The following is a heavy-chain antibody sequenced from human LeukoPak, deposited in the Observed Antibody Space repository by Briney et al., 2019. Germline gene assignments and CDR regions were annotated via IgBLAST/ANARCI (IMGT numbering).Heavy chain of an antibody. CDR1: GYTFTGYY. J-gene: IGHJ4*02. CDR3: ARTVPNTVTTLSY. CDR2: INPNSGGT. V-gene: IGHV1-2*02. D-gene: IGHD4-17*01. Sequence: ASVKVSCRASGYTFTGYYLHWVRQAPGQGLEWLGWINPNSGGTNYAQKFQGRVTMTRDTSISRAYMELSGLRSDDTAVYYCARTVPNTVTTLSYWGQGTLVTVSS.